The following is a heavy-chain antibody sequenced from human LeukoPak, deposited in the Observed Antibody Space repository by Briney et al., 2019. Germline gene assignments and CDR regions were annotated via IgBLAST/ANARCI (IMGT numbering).Heavy chain of an antibody. D-gene: IGHD6-13*01. CDR2: INHSGST. J-gene: IGHJ5*02. Sequence: SETLSLTCAVYGGSFSGYYWGWIRQPPGKGLEWIGEINHSGSTNYNPSLKSRVTISVDTSKNQFSLKLSSVTAADTAVYYCARGLVRFLAAGKRWFDPWGQGTLVTVSS. CDR1: GGSFSGYY. V-gene: IGHV4-34*01. CDR3: ARGLVRFLAAGKRWFDP.